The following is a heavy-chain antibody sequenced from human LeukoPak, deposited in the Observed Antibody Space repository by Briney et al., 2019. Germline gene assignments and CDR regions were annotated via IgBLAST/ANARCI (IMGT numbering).Heavy chain of an antibody. Sequence: SETLSLTCTVSGGSISSYYWSWIRQPAGKGLEWIGRIYTSGSTNYNPALKRRVTMSVDASKNQFSLKLSSVTAADTAVYYCARGGSGSDFWSHWFDPWGQGTLVTVSS. CDR3: ARGGSGSDFWSHWFDP. D-gene: IGHD5-12*01. J-gene: IGHJ5*02. CDR1: GGSISSYY. V-gene: IGHV4-4*07. CDR2: IYTSGST.